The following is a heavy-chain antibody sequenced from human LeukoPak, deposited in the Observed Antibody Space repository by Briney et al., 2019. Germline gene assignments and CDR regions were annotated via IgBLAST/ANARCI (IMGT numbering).Heavy chain of an antibody. Sequence: PGGSLRLSCAASGFTFSSYAMHWVRQAPGKGLEWVAVISYDGSNKYYADSVKGRFTISRDNSKNTLYLQMNSLRDEDTAVYYCARDSGSGWTVDYWGQGTLVTVSS. CDR2: ISYDGSNK. CDR1: GFTFSSYA. D-gene: IGHD6-19*01. J-gene: IGHJ4*02. V-gene: IGHV3-30-3*01. CDR3: ARDSGSGWTVDY.